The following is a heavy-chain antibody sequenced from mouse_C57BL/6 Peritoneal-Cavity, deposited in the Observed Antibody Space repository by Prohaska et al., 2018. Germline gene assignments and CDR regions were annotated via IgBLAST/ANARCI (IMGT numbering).Heavy chain of an antibody. Sequence: GTSYNQKFKCKATLTVDTYSSTAYMELNSLTSEDSAVYYCALIYYDYDGYAMDYWGQGTSVTVSS. CDR3: ALIYYDYDGYAMDY. V-gene: IGHV1-36*01. D-gene: IGHD2-4*01. J-gene: IGHJ4*01. CDR2: GT.